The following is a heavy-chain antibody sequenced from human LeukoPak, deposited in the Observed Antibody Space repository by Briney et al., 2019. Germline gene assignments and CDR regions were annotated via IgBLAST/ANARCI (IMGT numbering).Heavy chain of an antibody. Sequence: PGGSLRLSCAASGFTFSRNAMNWVRQAPGKGPEWVAAISGNGRGTYYADSVKGRFTISRDNSKNTLYLQMNSLRAEDTAVYYCAKLYPGIAVAGTVDYWGQGTLVTVSS. CDR3: AKLYPGIAVAGTVDY. CDR1: GFTFSRNA. V-gene: IGHV3-23*01. CDR2: ISGNGRGT. D-gene: IGHD6-19*01. J-gene: IGHJ4*02.